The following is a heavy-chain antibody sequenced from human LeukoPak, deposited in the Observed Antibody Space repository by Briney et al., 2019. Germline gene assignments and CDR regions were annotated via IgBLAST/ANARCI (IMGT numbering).Heavy chain of an antibody. V-gene: IGHV4-34*01. J-gene: IGHJ4*02. CDR1: GGSFSGYY. CDR3: ASQRGYSYGYFDY. Sequence: SETLSLTCAVYGGSFSGYYWSWIRQPPGKGLEWIGEINHSGSTNYNPSLKSRVTISVDTSKNRFSLKLSSVTAADTAVYYCASQRGYSYGYFDYWGQGTLVTVSS. D-gene: IGHD5-18*01. CDR2: INHSGST.